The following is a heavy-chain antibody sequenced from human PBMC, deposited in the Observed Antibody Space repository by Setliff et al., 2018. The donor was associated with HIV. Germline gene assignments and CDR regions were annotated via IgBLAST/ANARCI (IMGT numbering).Heavy chain of an antibody. J-gene: IGHJ4*02. D-gene: IGHD3-22*01. CDR2: INHSGST. V-gene: IGHV4-34*01. CDR3: ARLTTIYYYDSSAYYHPV. Sequence: SETLSLTCAVYGGSFSGYYWSWIRQPPGKGLEWIGEINHSGSTNYNPSLKSRVTISVDTSKNQFSLKLSSVTAADTAVFYCARLTTIYYYDSSAYYHPVWGQGTLVTAPQ. CDR1: GGSFSGYY.